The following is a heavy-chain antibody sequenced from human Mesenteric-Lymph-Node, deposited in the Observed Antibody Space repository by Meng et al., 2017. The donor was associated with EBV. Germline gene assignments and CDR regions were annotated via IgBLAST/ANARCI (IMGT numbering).Heavy chain of an antibody. Sequence: QITLKESGPTLVKPXXXXTLXXTXXGFSLSTSGVGVGWIRQPPGKALEWLAFIYWDDDKRFNPSLKRRLTITKDTSKNQVVLTMTNMDPADTGTYYCAHRRREDTGYHSAFHYWGPGILVTVSS. D-gene: IGHD5-12*01. CDR1: GFSLSTSGVG. CDR3: AHRRREDTGYHSAFHY. V-gene: IGHV2-5*02. J-gene: IGHJ4*02. CDR2: IYWDDDK.